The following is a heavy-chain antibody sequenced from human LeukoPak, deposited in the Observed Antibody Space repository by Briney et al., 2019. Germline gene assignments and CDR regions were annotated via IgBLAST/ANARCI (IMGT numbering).Heavy chain of an antibody. CDR3: ASWYSSGWAFDY. Sequence: NTSETLSLTCTVSGGTISSYYWNWIRQPPGKGLEWIGYIHYSGSTKYNPSLKSRVTISVDTSKNQFSLKLSSVTAADTAVYYCASWYSSGWAFDYWGQGTLVTVSS. J-gene: IGHJ4*02. CDR2: IHYSGST. CDR1: GGTISSYY. D-gene: IGHD6-19*01. V-gene: IGHV4-59*08.